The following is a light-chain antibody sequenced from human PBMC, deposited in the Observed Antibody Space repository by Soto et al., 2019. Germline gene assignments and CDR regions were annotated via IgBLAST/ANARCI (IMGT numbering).Light chain of an antibody. J-gene: IGKJ3*01. CDR2: GAS. CDR1: PSVSSSY. CDR3: QQYGSSPLFT. Sequence: EIVLTQSPGTLSLSPGERATLSCRASPSVSSSYLAWYQQKPGQAPRLLIYGASGRATGIPDRFSGSGSGTDFTLTISRLEPEAFAVDYCQQYGSSPLFTFGPGTKVDIK. V-gene: IGKV3-20*01.